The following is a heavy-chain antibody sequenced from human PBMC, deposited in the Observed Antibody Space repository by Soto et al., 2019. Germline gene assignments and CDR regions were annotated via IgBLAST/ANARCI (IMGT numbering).Heavy chain of an antibody. CDR3: ARAPRGAARQQYAFDI. Sequence: QVQLVQSGAEVKKPGSSVKVSCKASGGTFSSYAISWVRQAPGQGLEWMGGIIPIFGTANYAQKFQGRVTITADESTSTAYMELSSLRSEDTAVYYCARAPRGAARQQYAFDIWGQGAMVTVSS. CDR2: IIPIFGTA. J-gene: IGHJ3*02. V-gene: IGHV1-69*01. D-gene: IGHD6-6*01. CDR1: GGTFSSYA.